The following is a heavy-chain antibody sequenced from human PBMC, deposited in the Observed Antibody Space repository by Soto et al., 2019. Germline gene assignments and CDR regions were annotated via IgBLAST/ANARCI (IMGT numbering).Heavy chain of an antibody. J-gene: IGHJ6*02. CDR1: GGSWSDYY. V-gene: IGHV4-34*01. D-gene: IGHD7-27*01. Sequence: SETLSLTCAVYGGSWSDYYWSWIRQSPGKGLEWIGEIHPSGSTDYKPSLKSRVTLSVDTSKNHFSLKLTSVTAADTAIYFCARGLDQYKLGTVWGPGPTVTVSS. CDR2: IHPSGST. CDR3: ARGLDQYKLGTV.